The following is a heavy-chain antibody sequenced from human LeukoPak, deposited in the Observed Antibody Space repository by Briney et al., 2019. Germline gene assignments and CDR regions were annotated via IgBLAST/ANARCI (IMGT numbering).Heavy chain of an antibody. J-gene: IGHJ5*02. CDR2: ITGGGNSV. D-gene: IGHD6-13*01. Sequence: GGSLRLSCAASGFTFSAFSMTWVRQAPGKAPEWVSRITGGGNSVYNADSVKGRFTFSRDNSKNTLYLQVNSLRVDETAVYYCAKGAAAGKVDWFAPWGQGTLVTVSS. CDR1: GFTFSAFS. CDR3: AKGAAAGKVDWFAP. V-gene: IGHV3-23*01.